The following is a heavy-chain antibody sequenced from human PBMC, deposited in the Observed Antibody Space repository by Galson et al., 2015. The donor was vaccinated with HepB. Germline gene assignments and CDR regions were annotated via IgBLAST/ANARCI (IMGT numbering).Heavy chain of an antibody. V-gene: IGHV2-5*01. J-gene: IGHJ5*02. Sequence: ALVKPTQTLTLTCTFSGFSLSTSGVSVGWIRQPPGKALEWLALIYWSDDKRYSPSLKSRVTITKDISKNQVVLTMTDMDPVDTATYYCVHRSFPISCGVDCFVTWFNPWGQGTLVTVSS. CDR2: IYWSDDK. D-gene: IGHD2-21*02. CDR1: GFSLSTSGVS. CDR3: VHRSFPISCGVDCFVTWFNP.